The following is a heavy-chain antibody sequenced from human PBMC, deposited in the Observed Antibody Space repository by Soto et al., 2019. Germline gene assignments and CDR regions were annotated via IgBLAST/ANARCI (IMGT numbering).Heavy chain of an antibody. CDR2: IIPILGIA. CDR3: ARSTPHSSSWYDY. CDR1: GGTFSSYT. D-gene: IGHD6-13*01. Sequence: QVQLVQSGAEVKKPGSSVKVSCKASGGTFSSYTISWVRQAPGQGLEWMGRIIPILGIANYAQKFQGRVTITADKSTSTAYMELSSLRSEDTAVYYCARSTPHSSSWYDYWGRGTLVTVSS. J-gene: IGHJ4*02. V-gene: IGHV1-69*02.